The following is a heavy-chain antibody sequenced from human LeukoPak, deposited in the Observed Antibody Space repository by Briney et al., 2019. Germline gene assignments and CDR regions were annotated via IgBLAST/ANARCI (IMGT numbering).Heavy chain of an antibody. CDR1: GFTFRNYF. CDR2: INSEVGST. D-gene: IGHD3-10*01. CDR3: ARYYGSGTYGCDC. Sequence: GGSLRLSCAAAGFTFRNYFMHWVRQAPGKGLVWVSRINSEVGSTSYADSVKGRFTISRDNAKNTPYLQRNSLRAEDTAVYYCARYYGSGTYGCDCWGQGTLVTVSS. J-gene: IGHJ4*02. V-gene: IGHV3-74*01.